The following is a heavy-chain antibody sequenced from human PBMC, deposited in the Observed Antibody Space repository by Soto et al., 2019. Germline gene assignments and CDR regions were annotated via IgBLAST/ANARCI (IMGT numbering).Heavy chain of an antibody. J-gene: IGHJ4*02. Sequence: QVQLQESGPGLVKPSQTLSLTCTVSGGSISSGDYYWSWIRQPPGKGLEWIGYIYYSGSTYYNPSLKRRVTISLDTSQNQFSLKLSSVTAADTAVYYCARAVRGSYYDYWGQGTLVTVSS. D-gene: IGHD1-26*01. CDR2: IYYSGST. CDR1: GGSISSGDYY. CDR3: ARAVRGSYYDY. V-gene: IGHV4-30-4*01.